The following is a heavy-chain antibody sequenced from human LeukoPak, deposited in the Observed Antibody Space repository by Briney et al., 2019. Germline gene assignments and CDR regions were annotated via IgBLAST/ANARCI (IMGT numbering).Heavy chain of an antibody. Sequence: GGSLRLSCTASGFTFSDYYMTWIRQAPGKGLEWLSYISTSSTYTNYADSVKGRFTISRDNAKNSLYLQMNSLRAEDTAVYYCARDLKGSAWYVDYWGQGTLVTVSS. V-gene: IGHV3-11*05. CDR3: ARDLKGSAWYVDY. J-gene: IGHJ4*02. CDR2: ISTSSTYT. CDR1: GFTFSDYY. D-gene: IGHD6-19*01.